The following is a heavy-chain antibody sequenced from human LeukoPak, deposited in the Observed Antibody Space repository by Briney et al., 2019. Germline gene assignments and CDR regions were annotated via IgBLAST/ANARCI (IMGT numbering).Heavy chain of an antibody. J-gene: IGHJ3*02. D-gene: IGHD2-8*01. Sequence: TSETLSLTCTVSGGSFSSSDYYWGWIRQPPGKGLEWIGSIYYSGTTYYNPSLKSRVTISVDTSKKQFSLKLRSVTAADTAVYYCARHVWGITNAFDIWGQGTMVTVSS. CDR3: ARHVWGITNAFDI. CDR2: IYYSGTT. CDR1: GGSFSSSDYY. V-gene: IGHV4-39*01.